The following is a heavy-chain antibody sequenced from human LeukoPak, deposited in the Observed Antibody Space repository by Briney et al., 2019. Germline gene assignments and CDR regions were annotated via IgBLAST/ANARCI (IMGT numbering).Heavy chain of an antibody. V-gene: IGHV3-21*04. D-gene: IGHD3-3*01. CDR2: IRRSSSYI. J-gene: IGHJ3*02. Sequence: PGGSLRLSCAASGFTFSSYAMRWGRQAPGKGLEWVSCIRRSSSYIYYVDSVNGRFTISRDNARNSLYLQMNSLRAEDTAIYYCAHHGGGTIRIAAFDIWGQGKMVTVSS. CDR3: AHHGGGTIRIAAFDI. CDR1: GFTFSSYA.